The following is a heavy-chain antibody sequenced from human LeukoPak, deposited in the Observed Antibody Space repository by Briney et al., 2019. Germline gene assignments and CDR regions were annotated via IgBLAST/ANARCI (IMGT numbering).Heavy chain of an antibody. Sequence: GGSLRLSCAASGFTFSSYAMSWVRQAPGKGLEWVSSISSSSSYIYYADSVKGRFTISRDNAKNSLYLQMNSLRAEDTAVYYCARDWGTRIQLWYYWGQGTLVTVSS. J-gene: IGHJ4*02. CDR1: GFTFSSYA. D-gene: IGHD5-18*01. CDR2: ISSSSSYI. CDR3: ARDWGTRIQLWYY. V-gene: IGHV3-21*01.